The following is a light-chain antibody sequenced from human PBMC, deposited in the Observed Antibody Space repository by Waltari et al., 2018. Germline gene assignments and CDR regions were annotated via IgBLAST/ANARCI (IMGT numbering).Light chain of an antibody. CDR1: QSVLYSSNNKNY. V-gene: IGKV4-1*01. CDR2: WAS. J-gene: IGKJ4*01. Sequence: IVMTQSPASLAVSLGERATLNCTSSQSVLYSSNNKNYLAWYQAKPGQPPKLLLSWASTREYGVPDRFSGSGSGTDFTLTISSLQAEDVAVYYCQQHYSTPLTFGGGTKVEIK. CDR3: QQHYSTPLT.